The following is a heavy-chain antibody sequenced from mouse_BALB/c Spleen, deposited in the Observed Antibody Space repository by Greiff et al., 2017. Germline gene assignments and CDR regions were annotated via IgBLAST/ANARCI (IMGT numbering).Heavy chain of an antibody. Sequence: VQLQQPGAELVKPGASVKLSCKASGYTFTSYYMYWVKQRPGQGLEWIGGINPSNGGTNFNEKFKSKATLTVDKSSSTAYMQLSSLTSEDSAVYYCTSRAFSTPASWFAYWGHGTLVTVSA. CDR1: GYTFTSYY. V-gene: IGHV1S81*02. J-gene: IGHJ3*01. CDR3: TSRAFSTPASWFAY. CDR2: INPSNGGT. D-gene: IGHD1-2*01.